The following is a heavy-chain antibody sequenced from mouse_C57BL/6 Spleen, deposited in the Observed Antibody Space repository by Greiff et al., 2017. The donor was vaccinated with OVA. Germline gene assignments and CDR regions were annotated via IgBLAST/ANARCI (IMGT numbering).Heavy chain of an antibody. CDR2: INPNNGGT. J-gene: IGHJ2*01. CDR1: GYTFTDYY. V-gene: IGHV1-26*01. CDR3: ARYHSRYFDD. Sequence: EVQLQQSGPELVKPGASVKISCKASGYTFTDYYMNWVKQSHGKSLEWIGDINPNNGGTSYNQKFKGKATLTVDKSSSTAYLELRSLTSEDSAVYYCARYHSRYFDDWGKGTTLTVSS.